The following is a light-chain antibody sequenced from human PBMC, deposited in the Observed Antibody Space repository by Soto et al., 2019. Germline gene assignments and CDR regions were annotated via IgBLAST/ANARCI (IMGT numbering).Light chain of an antibody. Sequence: IQMTQSPSSLSASVGDRVTITCRASQNINNYLNWYQQKPGRAPKLLIYDASNLEAGVPSRFRGSGSGTDFTFTISRLQPEDIATYYCQQYENLPTFGQGTRPAVK. CDR2: DAS. CDR1: QNINNY. V-gene: IGKV1-33*01. J-gene: IGKJ5*01. CDR3: QQYENLPT.